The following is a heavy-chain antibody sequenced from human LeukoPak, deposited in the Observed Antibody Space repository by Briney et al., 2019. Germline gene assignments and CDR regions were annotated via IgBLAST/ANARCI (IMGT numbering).Heavy chain of an antibody. Sequence: SETLSLTCAVSDGSFSGFYWSLIRQFPGKGLEWIGQISDSGSTNYNPSLRSRVTISADTSKNQFSLRLSSVSAADTAVYYCARHVPRARWVHSEYFQLWGQGTLVTVSS. CDR2: ISDSGST. CDR3: ARHVPRARWVHSEYFQL. V-gene: IGHV4-34*01. CDR1: DGSFSGFY. J-gene: IGHJ1*01. D-gene: IGHD5-24*01.